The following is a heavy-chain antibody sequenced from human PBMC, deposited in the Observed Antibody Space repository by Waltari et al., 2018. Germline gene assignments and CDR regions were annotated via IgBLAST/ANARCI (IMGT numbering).Heavy chain of an antibody. CDR2: IIPIFGTA. CDR1: GGTFSSHA. V-gene: IGHV1-69*12. J-gene: IGHJ5*02. Sequence: QVQLVQSGAEVKKPGSSVKVSCKASGGTFSSHAISWVRQAPGQGLEWMGGIIPIFGTANYAKNFQGRVTITADESTSTAYMELSSLRSEDTAVYYCATGDRIAAAGYNWFDPWGQGTLVTVSS. CDR3: ATGDRIAAAGYNWFDP. D-gene: IGHD6-13*01.